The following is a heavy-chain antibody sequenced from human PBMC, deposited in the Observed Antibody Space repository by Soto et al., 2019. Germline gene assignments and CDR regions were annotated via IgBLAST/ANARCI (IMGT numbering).Heavy chain of an antibody. V-gene: IGHV1-18*04. CDR2: ISAYNGNT. J-gene: IGHJ5*02. CDR3: ARDSSASVAPGWFDP. CDR1: GYTFTSYG. D-gene: IGHD2-15*01. Sequence: ASVKVSCKASGYTFTSYGISWVRQAPGQGLEWMGWISAYNGNTNYAQKLQGRVTMTTDTSTSTAYTELRSLRSDDTAVYYCARDSSASVAPGWFDPWGQGTLVTVSS.